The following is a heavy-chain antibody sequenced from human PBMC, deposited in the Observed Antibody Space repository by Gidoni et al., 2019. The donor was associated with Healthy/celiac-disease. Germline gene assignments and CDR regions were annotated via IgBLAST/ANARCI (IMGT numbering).Heavy chain of an antibody. CDR2: IISSSNYI. J-gene: IGHJ4*02. Sequence: EVQLVESGGGLVKPVGSMRLSCAASGFAFSSYSMNWVRQAPGKGLEWFSAIISSSNYIYYATSVKGRFTISRDNAKNSLYLQMNRLRAEETAVYYCAREGIWAAAGSFDYWGQGTLVTVSS. CDR1: GFAFSSYS. CDR3: AREGIWAAAGSFDY. D-gene: IGHD6-13*01. V-gene: IGHV3-21*01.